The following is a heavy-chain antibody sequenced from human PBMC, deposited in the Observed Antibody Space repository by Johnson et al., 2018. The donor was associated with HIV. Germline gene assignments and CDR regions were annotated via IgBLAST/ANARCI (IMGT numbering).Heavy chain of an antibody. V-gene: IGHV3-7*05. D-gene: IGHD1-26*01. CDR2: IKYDGSDK. CDR1: GFTFSSSA. CDR3: ARELNSGNYDPWFERWESGAFDV. J-gene: IGHJ3*01. Sequence: VQLVESGGGVVRPGGSLRLSCAASGFTFSSSAMHRVHQAPGKGLEWVASIKYDGSDKYYVDAVKGRLIISRDNVNNSVYLQMNSLRGEDTAVYYCARELNSGNYDPWFERWESGAFDVWGQGTLVTVSS.